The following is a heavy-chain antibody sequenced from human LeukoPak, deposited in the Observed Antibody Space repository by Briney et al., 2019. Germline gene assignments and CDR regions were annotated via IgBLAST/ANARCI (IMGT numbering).Heavy chain of an antibody. V-gene: IGHV1-2*02. D-gene: IGHD2-8*01. CDR2: INPNSGGT. CDR3: ARRSKWSFDF. CDR1: GYIFTDNY. J-gene: IGHJ4*02. Sequence: VASVKVSCKASGYIFTDNYIHWVRQAPGQGLEWMGWINPNSGGTKYAQKFQGRVTMTRDTSFNTVYMEVSRLRSDDTAVYYCARRSKWSFDFWGQGTLVTVSP.